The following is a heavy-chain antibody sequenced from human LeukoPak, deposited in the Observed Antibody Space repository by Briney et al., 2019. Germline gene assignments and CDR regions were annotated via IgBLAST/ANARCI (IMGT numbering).Heavy chain of an antibody. D-gene: IGHD4-17*01. V-gene: IGHV3-23*01. CDR2: ISGGGGTT. CDR3: VKGATVTTRPNFDY. Sequence: HPGGSLRLSCAASGFTFSIYAMTWVRQAPGKGLEWVSVISGGGGTTYYGDSVKGRFTISRDNSKNTLFLQMKSLRVEDTATYYCVKGATVTTRPNFDYWGQGTVVTVSS. CDR1: GFTFSIYA. J-gene: IGHJ4*02.